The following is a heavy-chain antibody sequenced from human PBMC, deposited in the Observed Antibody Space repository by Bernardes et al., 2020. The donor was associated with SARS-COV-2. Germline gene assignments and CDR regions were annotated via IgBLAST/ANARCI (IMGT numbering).Heavy chain of an antibody. J-gene: IGHJ6*03. CDR1: GGSIGSYY. V-gene: IGHV4-4*07. CDR2: IHTSGST. Sequence: SETLSLTCTVSGGSIGSYYWSWIRQPAGKGLEWIGRIHTSGSTNYNPSLKSRITMSVDMSTNQFPLTLSPVTAAATAVYYCARDHQEALFGVATYYYYYYYMDVWGKGTTVTVSS. CDR3: ARDHQEALFGVATYYYYYYYMDV. D-gene: IGHD3-3*01.